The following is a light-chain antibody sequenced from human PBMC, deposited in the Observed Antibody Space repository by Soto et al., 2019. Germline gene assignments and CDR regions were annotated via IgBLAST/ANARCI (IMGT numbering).Light chain of an antibody. CDR3: QQAYGAPPT. CDR1: QSITTF. CDR2: AAS. V-gene: IGKV1-39*01. J-gene: IGKJ1*01. Sequence: DIQVTQSPSALSASVGDRVTITCRSSQSITTFLNWYQQKPGNAPKLLIYAASSLQTGVPSTFSGTGSGTDFTLTISSLQREDFATYYCQQAYGAPPTFGQGTKV.